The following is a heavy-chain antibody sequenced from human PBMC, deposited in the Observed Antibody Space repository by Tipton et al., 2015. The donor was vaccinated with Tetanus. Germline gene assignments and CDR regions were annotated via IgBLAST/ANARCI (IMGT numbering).Heavy chain of an antibody. J-gene: IGHJ4*02. CDR2: IYSGGRT. CDR3: AKLKQWTQVDY. V-gene: IGHV3-66*02. D-gene: IGHD6-19*01. Sequence: SLRLSCAASGFIVSSSYMSWVRQTPGKGLELVSIIYSGGRTNFADSVKGRFAVSRNTSKNTLYLQMNSLRPEDTAVYYCAKLKQWTQVDYWGRGTQVTVSS. CDR1: GFIVSSSY.